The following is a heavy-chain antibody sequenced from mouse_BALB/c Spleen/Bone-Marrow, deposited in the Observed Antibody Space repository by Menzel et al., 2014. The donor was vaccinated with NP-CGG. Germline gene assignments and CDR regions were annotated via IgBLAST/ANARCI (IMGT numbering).Heavy chain of an antibody. CDR2: IDTSDSYT. CDR1: GYTFTDYL. CDR3: ARGDWDDAY. J-gene: IGHJ3*01. Sequence: QVQLKQSGAELVMPGASVKMSCKASGYTFTDYLMHWVKQRPGQGLEWIGAIDTSDSYTSHNQKFKGKATLTVDESSSTAYMQLSSLTSEDSAVYYCARGDWDDAYWGQGTLVTVSA. D-gene: IGHD4-1*01. V-gene: IGHV1-69*01.